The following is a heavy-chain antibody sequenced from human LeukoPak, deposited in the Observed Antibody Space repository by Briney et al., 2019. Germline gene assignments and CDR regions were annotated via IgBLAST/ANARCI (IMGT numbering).Heavy chain of an antibody. Sequence: MSSETLSLTCAVYGGSFSGYYWSWIRQPPGKGLEWIGEINHSGSTNYNPSLKSRVTISVDTSKNQFSLKLSSVTAADTAVYYCARTHPSGPLTRTWGQGTLVTVSS. J-gene: IGHJ4*02. CDR1: GGSFSGYY. CDR3: ARTHPSGPLTRT. V-gene: IGHV4-34*01. CDR2: INHSGST. D-gene: IGHD6-19*01.